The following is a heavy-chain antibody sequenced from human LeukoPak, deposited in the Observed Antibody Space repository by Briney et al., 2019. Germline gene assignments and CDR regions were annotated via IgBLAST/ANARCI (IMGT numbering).Heavy chain of an antibody. Sequence: GGSLRLSCAASGFTFSSHGMHWVRQAPGKGLEWVAVISYDGSNKYYADSVKGRFTISRDNSKNTLYLQMNSLRAEDTAVYYCAKLYCSSTSCYADDFDYWGQGTLVTVSS. V-gene: IGHV3-30*18. J-gene: IGHJ4*02. D-gene: IGHD2-2*01. CDR2: ISYDGSNK. CDR1: GFTFSSHG. CDR3: AKLYCSSTSCYADDFDY.